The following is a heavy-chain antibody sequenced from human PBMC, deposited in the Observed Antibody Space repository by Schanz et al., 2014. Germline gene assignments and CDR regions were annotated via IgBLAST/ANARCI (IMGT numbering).Heavy chain of an antibody. CDR1: GFSVSTNY. Sequence: EVQLVESGGGLIQPGGSLRLSCAVSGFSVSTNYMSWARQAPGKGLEWIPSLYINAGSTRYADSVKGRFFISRDSSKNTLFLQMNSLRADDTAIYFCARDEGRDGYNLAFDVWGQGTLVTVSS. D-gene: IGHD2-21*01. V-gene: IGHV3-53*01. CDR2: LYINAGST. CDR3: ARDEGRDGYNLAFDV. J-gene: IGHJ3*01.